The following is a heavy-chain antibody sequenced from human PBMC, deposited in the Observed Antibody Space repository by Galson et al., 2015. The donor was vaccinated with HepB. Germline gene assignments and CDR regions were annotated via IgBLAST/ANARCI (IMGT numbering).Heavy chain of an antibody. Sequence: SLRLSCAASGFTFSSYGMHWVRQAPGKGLEWVAFIRYDGSNKYYADSVKGRFTISRDNSKNTLYLQMNSLRAEDTAVYYCAKDFTMIEAFDIWGQGTMVTVSS. CDR3: AKDFTMIEAFDI. D-gene: IGHD3-22*01. CDR1: GFTFSSYG. CDR2: IRYDGSNK. V-gene: IGHV3-30*02. J-gene: IGHJ3*02.